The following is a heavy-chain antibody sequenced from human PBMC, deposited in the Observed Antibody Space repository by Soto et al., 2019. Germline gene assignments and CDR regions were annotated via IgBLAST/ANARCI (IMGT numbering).Heavy chain of an antibody. V-gene: IGHV1-18*04. CDR3: ARRTWENSDAFDI. CDR1: GYTFTTYG. J-gene: IGHJ3*02. D-gene: IGHD1-26*01. Sequence: QGQLVQSEAEVKKPGASVKVSCKASGYTFTTYGITWVRQAPGQGLEWMGWISAYNGNTKYAQKLQGRVTMTTDTSTSTADMDLRSLRSDDTAVYYCARRTWENSDAFDIWGQGTMVTVSS. CDR2: ISAYNGNT.